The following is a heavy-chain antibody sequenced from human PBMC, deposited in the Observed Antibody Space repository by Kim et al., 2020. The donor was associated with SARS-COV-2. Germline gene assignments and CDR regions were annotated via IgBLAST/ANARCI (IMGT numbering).Heavy chain of an antibody. Sequence: GGSLRLSCAASGFTIRTYGMSWVRQAPGKGLEWVSSITSSGVHTYYVDPVKGRFTISRDSSKNTLYLLMNSLRAEDTAVYYFAKEWWVGWGQGTLVTVS. D-gene: IGHD3-10*01. V-gene: IGHV3-23*01. J-gene: IGHJ4*02. CDR1: GFTIRTYG. CDR3: AKEWWVG. CDR2: ITSSGVHT.